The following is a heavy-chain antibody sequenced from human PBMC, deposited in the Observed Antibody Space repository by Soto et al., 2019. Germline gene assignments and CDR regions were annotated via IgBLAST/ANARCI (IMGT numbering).Heavy chain of an antibody. CDR2: IKGDGSDP. CDR3: ARDPVAAD. D-gene: IGHD6-25*01. Sequence: GGSLRLSCAASGFTLNNYYLSWVRQAPGKGLEWVGNIKGDGSDPHYVDSVKGRFTISRDNAENSIYLQMNSLKAEDTAMYYCARDPVAADWGQGTLVTVSS. J-gene: IGHJ4*02. CDR1: GFTLNNYY. V-gene: IGHV3-7*03.